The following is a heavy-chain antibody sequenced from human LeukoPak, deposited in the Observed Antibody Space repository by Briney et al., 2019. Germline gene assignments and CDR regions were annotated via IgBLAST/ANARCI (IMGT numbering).Heavy chain of an antibody. J-gene: IGHJ3*02. D-gene: IGHD3-9*01. V-gene: IGHV3-23*01. Sequence: GGSLRLSCAASGFTFSSYAMSWVRQAPGKGLEWVSAISGSGGSTYYADSVKGRLTISRDNSKNTLYLQMNSLRAEDTAVYYCAKVLRYFDWLSGGAFDIWGQGTMVTVSS. CDR3: AKVLRYFDWLSGGAFDI. CDR1: GFTFSSYA. CDR2: ISGSGGST.